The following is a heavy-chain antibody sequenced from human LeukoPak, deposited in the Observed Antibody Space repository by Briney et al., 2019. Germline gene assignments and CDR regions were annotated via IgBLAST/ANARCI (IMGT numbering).Heavy chain of an antibody. Sequence: SQTLSLTCTVSGGSISSGDYYWSWIRQPPGKGLEWIGYIYYSGSTYYNPSLKSRVTISVDTSKNQFSLKLSSVTAPDTAVYYCAVVPTPHYILWFSLGREAFDIWGQGTMVTVSS. J-gene: IGHJ3*02. V-gene: IGHV4-30-4*08. D-gene: IGHD2-21*01. CDR2: IYYSGST. CDR3: AVVPTPHYILWFSLGREAFDI. CDR1: GGSISSGDYY.